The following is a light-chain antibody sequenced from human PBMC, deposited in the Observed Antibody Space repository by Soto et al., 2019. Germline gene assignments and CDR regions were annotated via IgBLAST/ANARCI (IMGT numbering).Light chain of an antibody. Sequence: DIHMTPAPSFLSSSVGDKVTLPFRGSQGISSWLAWYQQKPGKAPKLLIYAASSLQSGVPSRFSGSGSGTDFTLTISSLQPEDFATYYCQQANSFPLTFGGGTKVDIK. CDR2: AAS. CDR1: QGISSW. J-gene: IGKJ4*01. V-gene: IGKV1-12*01. CDR3: QQANSFPLT.